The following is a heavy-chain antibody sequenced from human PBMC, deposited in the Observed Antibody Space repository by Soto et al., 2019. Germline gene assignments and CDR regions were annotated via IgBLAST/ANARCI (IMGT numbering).Heavy chain of an antibody. D-gene: IGHD2-21*02. CDR2: IYWDDDK. V-gene: IGHV2-5*02. J-gene: IGHJ4*02. CDR1: GFSLSTSGVG. CDR3: ARTYCGGDCYSYYFDY. Sequence: QITLKESGPTLVKPTQTLTLTCTFSGFSLSTSGVGVGWIRQPPGKALEWLALIYWDDDKRYSPSLKSRLTITKDTHKNQVVLTMTNMDPVDTATYYCARTYCGGDCYSYYFDYWGQGTLVTVSS.